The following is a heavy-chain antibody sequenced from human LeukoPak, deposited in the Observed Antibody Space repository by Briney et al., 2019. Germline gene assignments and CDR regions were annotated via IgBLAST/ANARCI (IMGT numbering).Heavy chain of an antibody. CDR2: INSDGSST. Sequence: GGSLRLSCAASGFTFSSYWMHWVRQAPGKGLVWVSRINSDGSSTSYADSVKGRFTISRDNAKNSLYLQMNSLRAEDTAVYYCAKDRTIAVAGTGYGYWGQGTLVTVSS. CDR1: GFTFSSYW. V-gene: IGHV3-74*01. J-gene: IGHJ4*02. CDR3: AKDRTIAVAGTGYGY. D-gene: IGHD6-19*01.